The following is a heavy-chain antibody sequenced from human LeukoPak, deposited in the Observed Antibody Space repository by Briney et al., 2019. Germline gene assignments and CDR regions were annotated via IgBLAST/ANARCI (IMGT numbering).Heavy chain of an antibody. CDR2: ISGDGVST. CDR3: AKESGKFDY. V-gene: IGHV3-43*02. Sequence: PGGSLRLSCVASGLPIADFAMHWVRQAPGKGLEWVSLISGDGVSTFYADSVKGRFSLSRDNSKNSLYLDMNSLRTEDAAMCYCAKESGKFDYWGQGTLVAVSS. J-gene: IGHJ4*02. CDR1: GLPIADFA.